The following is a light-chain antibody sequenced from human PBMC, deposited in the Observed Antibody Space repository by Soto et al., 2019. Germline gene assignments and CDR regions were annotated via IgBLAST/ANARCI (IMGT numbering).Light chain of an antibody. J-gene: IGKJ4*01. CDR1: QSVSSY. CDR2: DAS. V-gene: IGKV3-11*01. Sequence: EIVLTQCPATLSLSPGERATLSCRASQSVSSYLAWYQQEPGQAPRLLIYDASNRATGIPARFSGSGSGTDYTLTISSLEPEDFAVYYCQQRSNWLPLTFGGGTKVEIK. CDR3: QQRSNWLPLT.